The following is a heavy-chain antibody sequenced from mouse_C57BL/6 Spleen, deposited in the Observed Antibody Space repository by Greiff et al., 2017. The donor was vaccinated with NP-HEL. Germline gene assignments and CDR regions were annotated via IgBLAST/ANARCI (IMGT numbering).Heavy chain of an antibody. CDR1: GYTFTDYE. Sequence: VQLQQSGAELVRPGASVTLSCKASGYTFTDYEMHWVKQTPVHGLEWIGAIDPETGGTAYNQKFKGKAILTADKSSSTAYMELRSLTSEDSAVYYCTRSITTVVASFDYWGQGTTLTVSS. V-gene: IGHV1-15*01. CDR2: IDPETGGT. J-gene: IGHJ2*01. D-gene: IGHD1-1*01. CDR3: TRSITTVVASFDY.